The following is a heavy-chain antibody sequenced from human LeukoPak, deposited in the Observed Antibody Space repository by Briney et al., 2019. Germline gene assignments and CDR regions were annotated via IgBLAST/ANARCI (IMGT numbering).Heavy chain of an antibody. V-gene: IGHV3-7*01. J-gene: IGHJ3*02. CDR1: GFTFSSYW. CDR2: IKQDGSEK. Sequence: GGSLRLSCAASGFTFSSYWMSWVRQAPGKGLEWVANIKQDGSEKYYVDSVKGRFTISRDNAKNSLYLQMNSLRAEDTAVYYCARVGYSSSWYGGDAFDIWGQGTMVTVSS. D-gene: IGHD6-13*01. CDR3: ARVGYSSSWYGGDAFDI.